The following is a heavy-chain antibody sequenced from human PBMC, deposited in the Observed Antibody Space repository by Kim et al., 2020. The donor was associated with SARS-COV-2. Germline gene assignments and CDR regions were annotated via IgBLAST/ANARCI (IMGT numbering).Heavy chain of an antibody. D-gene: IGHD3-16*01. CDR2: TRPKADNYAT. CDR3: ARGMWRGGFDY. Sequence: GGSLRLSCAASGFTFSDHFMNWVRQAPGKGLEWVGRTRPKADNYATEYAAYVKGRFTISRDDSKDSLYLQMNSLETEDTAVYYCARGMWRGGFDYWGQGT. V-gene: IGHV3-72*01. CDR1: GFTFSDHF. J-gene: IGHJ4*02.